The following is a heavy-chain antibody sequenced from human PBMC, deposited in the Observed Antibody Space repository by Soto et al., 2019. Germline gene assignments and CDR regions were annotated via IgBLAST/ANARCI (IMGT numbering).Heavy chain of an antibody. CDR2: SSPRGDTI. D-gene: IGHD6-19*01. Sequence: GGFLRLSCVASGFSLANYPMNWVRQTPGKGLEWISYSSPRGDTIYYADSVEGRFTISRDNARNSLSLHMSSLRDEDSALYYCAKGPHTNVGWPYYFESWGQGVPVTVSP. V-gene: IGHV3-48*02. CDR3: AKGPHTNVGWPYYFES. CDR1: GFSLANYP. J-gene: IGHJ4*02.